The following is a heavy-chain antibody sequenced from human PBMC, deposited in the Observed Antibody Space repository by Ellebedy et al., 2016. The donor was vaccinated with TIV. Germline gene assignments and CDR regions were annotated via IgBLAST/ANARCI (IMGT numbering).Heavy chain of an antibody. CDR3: ARDDLEDFWSGYPDY. D-gene: IGHD3-3*01. CDR2: VNPSGGST. Sequence: AASVKVSCKASGYTFTRYYMHWVRQAPGQGLEWMGIVNPSGGSTSYAQKLQGRVTMTRDTSTSTVYIELSRLRSEDTAVYYCARDDLEDFWSGYPDYWGQGTLVTVSS. J-gene: IGHJ4*02. V-gene: IGHV1-46*04. CDR1: GYTFTRYY.